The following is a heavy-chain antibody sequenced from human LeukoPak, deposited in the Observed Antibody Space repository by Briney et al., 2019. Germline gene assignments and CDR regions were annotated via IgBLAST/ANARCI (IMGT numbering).Heavy chain of an antibody. V-gene: IGHV1-69*05. J-gene: IGHJ5*02. CDR3: ARATIFGVILDP. CDR1: GGTFSSYA. Sequence: SVKVSCKAFGGTFSSYAISWVRQAPGQGLEWMGGIIPIFGTANYAQKFQGRVTITTDESTSTAYMELSSLRSEDTAVYYCARATIFGVILDPWGQGTLVTVSS. D-gene: IGHD3-3*01. CDR2: IIPIFGTA.